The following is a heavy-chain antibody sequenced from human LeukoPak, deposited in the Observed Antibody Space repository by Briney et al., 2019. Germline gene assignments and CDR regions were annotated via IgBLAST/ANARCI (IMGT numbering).Heavy chain of an antibody. CDR2: IKEDGGDK. V-gene: IGHV3-7*01. J-gene: IGHJ4*02. CDR1: GFTFSNYW. Sequence: QPGGSLRLSCAASGFTFSNYWMNWVRQAPGKGLEWVANIKEDGGDKYYVDSVKGRFTISRDNSKNTVDLRMNSLRAEDTAVYYCTRDPPSSGWSFDYWGQGTLVTVSS. CDR3: TRDPPSSGWSFDY. D-gene: IGHD6-19*01.